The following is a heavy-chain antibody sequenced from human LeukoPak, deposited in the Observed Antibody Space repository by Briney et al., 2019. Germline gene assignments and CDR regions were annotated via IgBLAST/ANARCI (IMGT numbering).Heavy chain of an antibody. V-gene: IGHV3-30-3*01. J-gene: IGHJ6*02. CDR1: GFTFSSYA. CDR3: ARDRALQWLAPEGYGMDV. Sequence: PGRSLRLSCAASGFTFSSYAMHWVRQAPGKGLEWVAVISYDGSNKYYADSVKGRFTISRDNSKNTLYLQMNSLRAEDTAVYYCARDRALQWLAPEGYGMDVWDQGTTVTVSS. CDR2: ISYDGSNK. D-gene: IGHD6-19*01.